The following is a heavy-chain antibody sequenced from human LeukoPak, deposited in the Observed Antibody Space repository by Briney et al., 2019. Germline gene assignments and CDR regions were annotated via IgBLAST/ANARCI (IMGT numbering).Heavy chain of an antibody. D-gene: IGHD3-10*01. CDR3: AKDYGLLWFGELYGYLDY. CDR2: ISGSGGST. V-gene: IGHV3-23*01. CDR1: GFTFSSYA. Sequence: LPGGSLRLSCAASGFTFSSYAMSWVRQAPGKGLEWVSAISGSGGSTYYADSVKGRFTISRDNSKNTLYLQMNSLRAEDTAVYYCAKDYGLLWFGELYGYLDYWGQGTPVTVSS. J-gene: IGHJ4*02.